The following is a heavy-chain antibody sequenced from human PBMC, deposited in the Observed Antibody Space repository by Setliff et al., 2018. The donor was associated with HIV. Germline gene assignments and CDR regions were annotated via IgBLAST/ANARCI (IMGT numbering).Heavy chain of an antibody. J-gene: IGHJ6*03. V-gene: IGHV4-61*02. CDR2: VYTSGST. CDR1: GDSISRGPYY. CDR3: ARDKGYYYMDV. Sequence: SETLSLTCTVSGDSISRGPYYWSWIRQSAGRGLEWIGRVYTSGSTNDNPSLKSRITISVDTSNNQFSLRLSSVTAADTAVYYCARDKGYYYMDVWGKGITVTVSS.